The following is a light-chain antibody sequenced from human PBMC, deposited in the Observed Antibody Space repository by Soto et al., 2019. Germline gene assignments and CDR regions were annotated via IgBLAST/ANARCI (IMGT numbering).Light chain of an antibody. CDR2: GTS. V-gene: IGKV3-20*01. J-gene: IGKJ5*01. Sequence: EIVLTQSPGTLSLSPGERATLSSRASQSVPRSYLAWYQQKPGQAPRLLIYGTSSRATGIPDRFSGSGSVTDFTLTISRLAPEDFAVFYCQQYGSSITFGQGTRLEIK. CDR3: QQYGSSIT. CDR1: QSVPRSY.